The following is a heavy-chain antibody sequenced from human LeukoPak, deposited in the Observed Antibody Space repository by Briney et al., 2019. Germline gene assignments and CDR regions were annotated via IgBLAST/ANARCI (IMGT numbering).Heavy chain of an antibody. CDR2: VFNGGST. D-gene: IGHD6-13*01. J-gene: IGHJ4*02. Sequence: PSETPSLTCTVSGGSINSHYWSWIRQPPGKGLEWIGYVFNGGSTNYNPSLKSRVTMSVDTSRDQFSLRLTSVTAADTAIYYCATRPAGSTWYGVSDYWSQGTLVTVSS. V-gene: IGHV4-59*11. CDR1: GGSINSHY. CDR3: ATRPAGSTWYGVSDY.